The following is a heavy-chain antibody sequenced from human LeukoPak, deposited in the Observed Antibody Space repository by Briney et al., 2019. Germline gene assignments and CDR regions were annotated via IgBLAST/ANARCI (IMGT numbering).Heavy chain of an antibody. J-gene: IGHJ4*02. CDR2: LYSDGNT. D-gene: IGHD1-14*01. CDR1: GFTVITND. V-gene: IGHV3-53*01. Sequence: GGSLRLSCAASGFTVITNDMTWVRQAPGKGLEWVSVLYSDGNTKYADSVQGRFTISRDTSKNTLYLEMTSLNPDDTAVYYCARGVEPLAANTLAYWGQGTLVTVSS. CDR3: ARGVEPLAANTLAY.